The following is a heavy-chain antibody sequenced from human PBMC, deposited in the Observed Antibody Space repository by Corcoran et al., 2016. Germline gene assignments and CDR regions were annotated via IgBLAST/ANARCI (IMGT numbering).Heavy chain of an antibody. CDR3: ARDCRSAFGCYGRFDP. Sequence: QVQLQQWGAGLLKPSETLSLTCAVYGGSFSGYYWSWIRQPPGKGLEWIGEINHSGSTNYNPSLKSRVTISVDTSKNQFSLKLSSVTAADTAVYYCARDCRSAFGCYGRFDPWGQGILVTVSS. CDR2: INHSGST. D-gene: IGHD3-3*01. CDR1: GGSFSGYY. V-gene: IGHV4-34*01. J-gene: IGHJ5*02.